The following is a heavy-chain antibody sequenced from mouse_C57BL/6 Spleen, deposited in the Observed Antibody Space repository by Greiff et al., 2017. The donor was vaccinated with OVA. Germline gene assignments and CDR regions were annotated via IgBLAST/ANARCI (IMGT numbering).Heavy chain of an antibody. Sequence: QVQLQQPGAELVRPGSSVKLSCKASGYTFTSYWMHWVKQRPIQGLEWIGNIDPSDSETHYNQKFKDKATLTVDKSSSTAYMQLSSLTSEDSAVYYCASQHGYYGYYAMDYWGQGTSVTVSS. CDR1: GYTFTSYW. V-gene: IGHV1-52*01. CDR3: ASQHGYYGYYAMDY. CDR2: IDPSDSET. D-gene: IGHD2-3*01. J-gene: IGHJ4*01.